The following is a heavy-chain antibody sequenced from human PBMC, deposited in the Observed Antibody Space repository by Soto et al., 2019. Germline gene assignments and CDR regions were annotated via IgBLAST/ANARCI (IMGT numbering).Heavy chain of an antibody. V-gene: IGHV1-69*01. J-gene: IGHJ4*02. CDR3: ARGGGVGSPPGADF. D-gene: IGHD1-26*01. CDR2: VIPILGQA. CDR1: GGIFSSYA. Sequence: QVQLVQSGAEVKKPGSSVKVSCKASGGIFSSYAISWLRQAPGQGLEWMGAVIPILGQAYYAQNFQDRVTITADESTRTAYMDLISLRSDDTAVYFCARGGGVGSPPGADFWGQGTLFTVAS.